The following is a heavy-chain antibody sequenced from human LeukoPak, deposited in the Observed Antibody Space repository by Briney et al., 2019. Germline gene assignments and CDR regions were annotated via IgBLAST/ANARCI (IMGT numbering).Heavy chain of an antibody. CDR3: ARHSRELSYYFDY. Sequence: ASVKVSCKASGYTFTSYGISWVRQAPGQGLEWMGWISAYNGNTNYAQKLQGRVTMTRDTSISTAYMELSRLRSDDTAVYYCARHSRELSYYFDYWGQGTLVTVSS. D-gene: IGHD1-26*01. CDR1: GYTFTSYG. V-gene: IGHV1-18*01. CDR2: ISAYNGNT. J-gene: IGHJ4*02.